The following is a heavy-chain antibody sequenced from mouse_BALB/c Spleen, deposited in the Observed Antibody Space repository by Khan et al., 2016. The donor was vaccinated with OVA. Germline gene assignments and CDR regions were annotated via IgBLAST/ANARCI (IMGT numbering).Heavy chain of an antibody. CDR1: GYIFTTYW. J-gene: IGHJ2*01. D-gene: IGHD2-14*01. V-gene: IGHV1-76*01. CDR3: AREEALYDFDY. Sequence: QVQLKESGAELVRPGTSVKLSCKTSGYIFTTYWIHWVKQRSGQGLEWIARIYPGTDNAYYNEKLKDRATLTADKSSSTAYMQLSSLKSEDSAVYFCAREEALYDFDYWGQGTTLTVSS. CDR2: IYPGTDNA.